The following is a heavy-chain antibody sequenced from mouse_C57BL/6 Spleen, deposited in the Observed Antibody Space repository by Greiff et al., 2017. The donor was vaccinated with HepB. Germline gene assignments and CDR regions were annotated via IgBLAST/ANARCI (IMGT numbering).Heavy chain of an antibody. J-gene: IGHJ1*03. CDR2: IYPGSGST. V-gene: IGHV1-55*01. CDR3: AVLWPTTEYFDV. D-gene: IGHD1-1*02. CDR1: GYTFTSYW. Sequence: QVQLQQPGAELVKPGASVKMSCKASGYTFTSYWITWVKQRPGQGLEWIGDIYPGSGSTNYNEKFKSKATLTVDPSSSTAYMQLSSLTSEDSAVYYCAVLWPTTEYFDVWGTGTTVTVSS.